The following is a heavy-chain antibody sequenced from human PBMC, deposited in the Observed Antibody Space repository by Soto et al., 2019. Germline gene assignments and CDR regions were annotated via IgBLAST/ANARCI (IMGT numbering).Heavy chain of an antibody. D-gene: IGHD3-16*02. CDR2: IDYSGST. CDR3: ARLKTHYDYLRGSYRYSLDY. V-gene: IGHV4-61*08. CDR1: GGSISSGDYY. J-gene: IGHJ4*02. Sequence: SETLSLTCTASGGSISSGDYYWSWIRQPPGKGPEWIGYIDYSGSTKYNPSLKSRVTISVDTSKNQFSLRLGSVTAADTAVYYCARLKTHYDYLRGSYRYSLDYWGQGALVTVSS.